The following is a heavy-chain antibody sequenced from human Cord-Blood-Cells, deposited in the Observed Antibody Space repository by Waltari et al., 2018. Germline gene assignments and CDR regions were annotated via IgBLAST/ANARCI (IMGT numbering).Heavy chain of an antibody. Sequence: QVQLVQSGAEVKKPGASVKVSCKVSGYTLTELSMHWVRQAPGTGLEWMGGFDPEDGETIYAQKFQGRVTMTEDTSTDTAYMELSSLRSEDTAVYYCATDLKFGGRGTSCCNWFDPWGQGTLVTVSS. J-gene: IGHJ5*02. V-gene: IGHV1-24*01. D-gene: IGHD2-2*01. CDR2: FDPEDGET. CDR3: ATDLKFGGRGTSCCNWFDP. CDR1: GYTLTELS.